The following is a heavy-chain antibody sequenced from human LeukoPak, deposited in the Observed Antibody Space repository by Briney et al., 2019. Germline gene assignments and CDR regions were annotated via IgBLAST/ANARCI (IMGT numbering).Heavy chain of an antibody. D-gene: IGHD3-3*01. CDR3: ARGFNDFWSGSPLEY. CDR2: ISYDGGKT. V-gene: IGHV3-30-3*01. J-gene: IGHJ4*02. CDR1: GFIFSGYA. Sequence: GGSLRLSCAASGFIFSGYAMHWVRQAPGKGLEWVAVISYDGGKTYYADSVKGRFTISRDNSKSTLYLQMNSLRSEDTAVYYCARGFNDFWSGSPLEYWGQGTLVTVSS.